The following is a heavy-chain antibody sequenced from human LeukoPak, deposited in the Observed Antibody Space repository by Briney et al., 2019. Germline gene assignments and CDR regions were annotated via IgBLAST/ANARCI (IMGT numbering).Heavy chain of an antibody. J-gene: IGHJ5*02. Sequence: PGRSLRLSCAASGFTFSSYIMHWVRQAPGKGLEWVAVISYDGSNKYYADSVKGRFTISRDNSKNTLYLQMNSLRAEDTAVYYCARGIERYDSSGYYYGNWFDPWGQGTLVTVSS. D-gene: IGHD3-22*01. V-gene: IGHV3-30*03. CDR1: GFTFSSYI. CDR2: ISYDGSNK. CDR3: ARGIERYDSSGYYYGNWFDP.